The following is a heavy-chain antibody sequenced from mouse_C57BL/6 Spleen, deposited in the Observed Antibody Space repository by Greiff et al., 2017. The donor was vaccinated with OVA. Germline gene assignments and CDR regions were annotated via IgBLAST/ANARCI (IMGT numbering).Heavy chain of an antibody. D-gene: IGHD2-4*01. V-gene: IGHV1-80*01. CDR2: IYPGDGDT. CDR1: GYAFSSYW. Sequence: VQLQQSGAELVKPGASVKISCKASGYAFSSYWMNWVKQRPGKGLEWIGQIYPGDGDTNYNGKFKGKATLTADKSSSTAYMQLSSLTSEDSAVYVCVGISYDYDWYFDVWGTGTTVTVSS. CDR3: VGISYDYDWYFDV. J-gene: IGHJ1*03.